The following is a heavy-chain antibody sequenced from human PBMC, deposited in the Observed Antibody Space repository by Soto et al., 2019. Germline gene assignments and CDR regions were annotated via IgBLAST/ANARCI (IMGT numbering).Heavy chain of an antibody. CDR3: ARGPYDFWSGYYVERAPFDP. D-gene: IGHD3-3*01. CDR2: INHSGST. CDR1: GGSFSGYY. Sequence: PSETLSLTCAVYGGSFSGYYWSWIRQPPGKGLEWIGEINHSGSTNYNPSLKSRVTISVDTSKNQFSLKLSSVTAADTAVYYCARGPYDFWSGYYVERAPFDPWGQGTLVTVSS. V-gene: IGHV4-34*01. J-gene: IGHJ5*02.